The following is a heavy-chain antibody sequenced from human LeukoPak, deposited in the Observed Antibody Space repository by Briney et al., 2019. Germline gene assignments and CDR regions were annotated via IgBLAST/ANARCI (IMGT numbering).Heavy chain of an antibody. D-gene: IGHD6-25*01. V-gene: IGHV4-59*05. Sequence: SETLSLTCTVSGGSISSDYWSWIRRPPGKGLEWIGTIYYSGSTYYNPSLKSRLTISVDTSKNHFSLKLSSVTAADTAVYYCARQRGGGYWYFDLWGRGTLVTVSS. J-gene: IGHJ2*01. CDR2: IYYSGST. CDR1: GGSISSDY. CDR3: ARQRGGGYWYFDL.